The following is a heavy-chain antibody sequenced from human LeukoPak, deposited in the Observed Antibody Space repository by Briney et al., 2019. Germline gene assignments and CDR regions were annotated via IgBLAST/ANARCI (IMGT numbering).Heavy chain of an antibody. V-gene: IGHV4-59*08. CDR2: IYYSGST. J-gene: IGHJ3*02. D-gene: IGHD3-16*02. Sequence: SETLSLTCTVSGGSISSYYWSWIRQPPGKGLEWIGYIYYSGSTNYNPSLKSRVTISVDTSKNQFSLKLSSVTAADTAVYYCARHISTRGPDAFDIWGQGTMVTVSS. CDR3: ARHISTRGPDAFDI. CDR1: GGSISSYY.